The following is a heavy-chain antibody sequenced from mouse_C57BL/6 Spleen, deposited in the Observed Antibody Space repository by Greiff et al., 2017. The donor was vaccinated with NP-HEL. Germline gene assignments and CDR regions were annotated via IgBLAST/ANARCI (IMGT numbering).Heavy chain of an antibody. CDR2: IDPSDSYT. Sequence: VKLQQPGAELVKPGASVKLSCKASGYTFTSYWMQWVKQRPGQGLEWIGEIDPSDSYTNYNQKFKGKATLTVDTSSSTAYMQLSSLTSEDSAVYYCARNGYYHDWYFDVWGTGTTVTVSS. D-gene: IGHD2-3*01. V-gene: IGHV1-50*01. CDR3: ARNGYYHDWYFDV. CDR1: GYTFTSYW. J-gene: IGHJ1*03.